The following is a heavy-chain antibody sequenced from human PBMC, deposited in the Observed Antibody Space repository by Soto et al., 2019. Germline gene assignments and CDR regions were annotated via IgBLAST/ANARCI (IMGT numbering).Heavy chain of an antibody. Sequence: EVQLLESGGGLVQPGGSLRLSCAASGFTFSSYAMSWVRQAPGKGLEWVSAISGSGGSTYYADSVKGRFTISRDNSKNTLYLQMNSLSAEDTAVYYCAKDPQGWLVPTQFDYWGQGTLVTVSS. V-gene: IGHV3-23*01. CDR2: ISGSGGST. J-gene: IGHJ4*02. CDR1: GFTFSSYA. D-gene: IGHD6-19*01. CDR3: AKDPQGWLVPTQFDY.